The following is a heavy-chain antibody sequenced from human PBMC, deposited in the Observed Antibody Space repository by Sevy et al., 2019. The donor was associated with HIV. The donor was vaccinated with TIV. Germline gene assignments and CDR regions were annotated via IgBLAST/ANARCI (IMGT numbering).Heavy chain of an antibody. V-gene: IGHV3-7*01. CDR3: ARVKDDSSGYRFDY. J-gene: IGHJ4*01. CDR2: IKQDGSEK. Sequence: GGSLRLSCAASGFTFSRYWMSWVRQAPGKGLEWVANIKQDGSEKYYVDSVKGRFTISRDNTKNSLYLQMNSLRADDTAVYYCARVKDDSSGYRFDYWGQEPWSPSPQ. CDR1: GFTFSRYW. D-gene: IGHD3-22*01.